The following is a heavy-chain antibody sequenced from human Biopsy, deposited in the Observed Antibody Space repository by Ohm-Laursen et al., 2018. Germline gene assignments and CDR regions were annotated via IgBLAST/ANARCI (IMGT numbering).Heavy chain of an antibody. J-gene: IGHJ3*01. V-gene: IGHV4-59*07. CDR3: ARLYRLDDYWNDDPPDAFDV. CDR2: ISNRGST. Sequence: SDTLSLTCTVSGGSISSDYWSWIRQSPGKGLEWIGYISNRGSTNYNPSLRGRVTISVDTSKNQFSLKLSSVTAADTAVFFCARLYRLDDYWNDDPPDAFDVWGQGTTVSVS. D-gene: IGHD3-3*01. CDR1: GGSISSDY.